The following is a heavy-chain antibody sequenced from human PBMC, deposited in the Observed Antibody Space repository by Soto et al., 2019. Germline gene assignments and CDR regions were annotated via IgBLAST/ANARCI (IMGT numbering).Heavy chain of an antibody. CDR1: GFTFSSYS. V-gene: IGHV3-21*04. Sequence: GGSLRLSCAASGFTFSSYSMNWVRQAPGKGLEWVSSISSSSSYIYYADSVKGRFTISRDNAKNSMYLQMNSLRAEDTAGYYCARWDYAGPRYYFDYWGQGTLVTVSS. CDR3: ARWDYAGPRYYFDY. CDR2: ISSSSSYI. J-gene: IGHJ4*02. D-gene: IGHD4-17*01.